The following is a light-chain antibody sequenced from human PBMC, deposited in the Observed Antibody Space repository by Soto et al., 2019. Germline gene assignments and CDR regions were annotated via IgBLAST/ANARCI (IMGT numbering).Light chain of an antibody. V-gene: IGKV3-15*01. CDR2: GAS. CDR1: PISSN. CDR3: QQYNTWPYT. Sequence: VVTQSPASLSVSPGDRVTISCRAGPISSNLAWHQLRPGQAPRLLIYGASVRASGVPARFSGSGSGTEFTLTISSLQSEDYAFYFCQQYNTWPYTFGQGTKVEI. J-gene: IGKJ2*01.